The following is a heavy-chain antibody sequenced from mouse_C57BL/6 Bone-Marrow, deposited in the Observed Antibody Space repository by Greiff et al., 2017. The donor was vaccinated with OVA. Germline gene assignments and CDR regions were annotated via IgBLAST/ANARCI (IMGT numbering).Heavy chain of an antibody. J-gene: IGHJ3*01. Sequence: QVQLQQPGAELVRPGTSVKLSCKASGYTFTSYWMHWVKQRPGQGLEWIGVIDPSDSYTNYNQKFKGKATLTVDTSSSTAYMQLSSLTSEDSAVYYCARAYYSNYDFAYWGQGTLVTVSA. D-gene: IGHD2-5*01. V-gene: IGHV1-59*01. CDR2: IDPSDSYT. CDR1: GYTFTSYW. CDR3: ARAYYSNYDFAY.